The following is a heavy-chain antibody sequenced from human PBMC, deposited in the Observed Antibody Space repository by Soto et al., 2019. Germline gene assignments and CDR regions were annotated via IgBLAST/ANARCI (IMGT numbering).Heavy chain of an antibody. J-gene: IGHJ3*02. CDR3: EKKRITMIVVVEDDAFDI. CDR2: ISYDGSNK. CDR1: VFTFSSYG. D-gene: IGHD3-22*01. V-gene: IGHV3-30*18. Sequence: QVQLVESGGGVVQPGRSLRLSCAASVFTFSSYGMHWVRQAPGKGLAWVAVISYDGSNKYYSDSVKGRFTISRDNSKNTLYLQLNRLRAEDTAVYYCEKKRITMIVVVEDDAFDIWGQGPMVTVS.